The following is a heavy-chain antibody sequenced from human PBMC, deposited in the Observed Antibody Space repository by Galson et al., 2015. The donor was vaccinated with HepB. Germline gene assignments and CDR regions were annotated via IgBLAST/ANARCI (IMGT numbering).Heavy chain of an antibody. J-gene: IGHJ4*02. CDR3: ASSSLESWFRWLFDY. CDR2: MNPNSGNT. D-gene: IGHD3-3*01. V-gene: IGHV1-8*01. Sequence: SVKVSCKASGYTFTSYDINWVRQATGQGLEWMGWMNPNSGNTGYAQKFQGRVTMTRNTSISTAHMELSSLRSEDTAVYYCASSSLESWFRWLFDYWGQGTPVTVSS. CDR1: GYTFTSYD.